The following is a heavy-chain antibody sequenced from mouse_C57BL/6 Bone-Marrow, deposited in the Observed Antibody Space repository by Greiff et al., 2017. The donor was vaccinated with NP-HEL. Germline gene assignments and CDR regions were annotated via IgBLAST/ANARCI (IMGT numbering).Heavy chain of an antibody. CDR3: AREITTVDYYAMDY. CDR1: GYTFTSYW. V-gene: IGHV1-55*01. Sequence: QVQLQQPGAELVKPGASVKMSCTASGYTFTSYWITWVKQRPGQGLEWIGDIYPGSGSTNYNEKFKSKATLTVDTSSSTAYMQLSSLTSEDSAVYYCAREITTVDYYAMDYWGQGTSVTVSS. D-gene: IGHD1-1*01. CDR2: IYPGSGST. J-gene: IGHJ4*01.